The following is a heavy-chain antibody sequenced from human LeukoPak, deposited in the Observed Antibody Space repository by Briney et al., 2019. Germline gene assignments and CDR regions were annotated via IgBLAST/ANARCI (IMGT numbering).Heavy chain of an antibody. J-gene: IGHJ4*02. CDR2: IYYSGST. V-gene: IGHV4-59*01. Sequence: SETLSLTCTVSGGSISSYYWSWIRQPPGKGLEWIGYIYYSGSTNYNRSLKSRVTISVDTSKNQFSLKLSSVTAADTAVYYCARDQGDCSSTSCYYYFDYWGQGTLVTVSS. CDR1: GGSISSYY. CDR3: ARDQGDCSSTSCYYYFDY. D-gene: IGHD2-2*01.